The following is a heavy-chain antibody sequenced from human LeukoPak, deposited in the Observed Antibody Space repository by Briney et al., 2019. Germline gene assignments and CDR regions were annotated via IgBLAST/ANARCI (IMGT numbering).Heavy chain of an antibody. J-gene: IGHJ3*02. D-gene: IGHD2-2*01. CDR2: VKSKTDGGTT. CDR1: GFTFSNAW. CDR3: TTLSLYCSSTSCPSYDAFDI. Sequence: KSGGSLRLSCAASGFTFSNAWMSWVRQAPGKGLEWVGRVKSKTDGGTTDYAEPVKGRFTISRDDSKNTLYLQMNSLKTEDTAVYYCTTLSLYCSSTSCPSYDAFDIWGQGTMVTVSS. V-gene: IGHV3-15*01.